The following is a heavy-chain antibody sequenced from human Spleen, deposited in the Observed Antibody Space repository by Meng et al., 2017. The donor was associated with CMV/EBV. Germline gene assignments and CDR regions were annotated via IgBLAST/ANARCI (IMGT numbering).Heavy chain of an antibody. CDR1: GFTSIPAS. Sequence: LSLTCAASGFTSIPASLSWVRQAPGKGLEWVSLIYSGGSTYYADSVKGRFTISRDTSENTLFLQMNSLRAEDTAVYYCAREGRDIRYCTSTSCSDAFDVWGQGAMVTVSS. V-gene: IGHV3-53*01. J-gene: IGHJ3*01. D-gene: IGHD2-2*01. CDR2: IYSGGST. CDR3: AREGRDIRYCTSTSCSDAFDV.